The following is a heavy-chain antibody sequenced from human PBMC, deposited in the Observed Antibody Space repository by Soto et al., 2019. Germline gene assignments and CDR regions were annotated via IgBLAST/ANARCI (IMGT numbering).Heavy chain of an antibody. D-gene: IGHD3-10*01. CDR1: GFTFSSYA. V-gene: IGHV3-30-3*01. CDR3: ARDHPLSSYYYYYGMDV. Sequence: PGGSLRLSCAASGFTFSSYAMHWVRQAPGKGLEWVAVISYDGSNKYYADSVKGRFTISRDNSKNTLYLQMNSLRAEDTAVYYCARDHPLSSYYYYYGMDVWGQGTTVTVSS. J-gene: IGHJ6*02. CDR2: ISYDGSNK.